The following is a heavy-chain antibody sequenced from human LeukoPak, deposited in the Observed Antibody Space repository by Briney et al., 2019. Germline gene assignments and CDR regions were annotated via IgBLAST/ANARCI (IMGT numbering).Heavy chain of an antibody. V-gene: IGHV3-48*03. CDR2: ISSSSSAI. CDR3: ATQAGYYDSGISDH. D-gene: IGHD3-10*01. J-gene: IGHJ4*02. CDR1: GFRFSLYE. Sequence: GGSLRLSCAASGFRFSLYEMNWARQASGKGLEWVAYISSSSSAIYYADSVKGRFTISRDNAKNSLYLQMNSLRAEDTAIYYCATQAGYYDSGISDHWGQGTLVTVSS.